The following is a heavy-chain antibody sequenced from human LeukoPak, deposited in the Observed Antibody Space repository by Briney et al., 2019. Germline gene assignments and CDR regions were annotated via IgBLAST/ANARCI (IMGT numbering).Heavy chain of an antibody. CDR3: ARAAYSSSPDY. CDR1: GFTFSRYG. D-gene: IGHD6-6*01. V-gene: IGHV3-33*01. J-gene: IGHJ4*02. CDR2: IWYDGSNE. Sequence: PGGSLRLSCAASGFTFSRYGMHWVRQAPGKGLEWVALIWYDGSNEYYADSVKGRSTISRDNSNNTLYLRMNSLRAEDTAVYYCARAAYSSSPDYWGQGTLVTVSS.